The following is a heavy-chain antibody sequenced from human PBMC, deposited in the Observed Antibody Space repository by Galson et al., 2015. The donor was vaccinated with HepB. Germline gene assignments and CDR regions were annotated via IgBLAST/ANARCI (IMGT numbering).Heavy chain of an antibody. D-gene: IGHD3-10*01. Sequence: SVKVSCKASGGTFSSYAISWVRQAPGQGLEWMGGIIPIFGTANYAQKFQGRVTITADESTSTAYMGLSSLRSEDTAVYYCASSGDRSGPTANLDYWGQGTLVTVSS. CDR2: IIPIFGTA. CDR3: ASSGDRSGPTANLDY. CDR1: GGTFSSYA. V-gene: IGHV1-69*13. J-gene: IGHJ4*02.